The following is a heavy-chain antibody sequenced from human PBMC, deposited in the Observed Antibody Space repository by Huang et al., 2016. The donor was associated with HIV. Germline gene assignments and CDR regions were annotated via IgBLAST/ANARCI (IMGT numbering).Heavy chain of an antibody. V-gene: IGHV3-30-3*01. CDR3: ARAKDTWDAYDI. Sequence: QVQLVESGGGVVQPGRSLRLSCAASGFPFNNHAMHWVRQAPGKGLDWVAVISNDGSNNYYADSVQCRFTISRDSSKSTLFLHMTSLRTEDTAVYYCARAKDTWDAYDIWGQGTMVIVSS. D-gene: IGHD5-18*01. CDR2: ISNDGSNN. J-gene: IGHJ3*02. CDR1: GFPFNNHA.